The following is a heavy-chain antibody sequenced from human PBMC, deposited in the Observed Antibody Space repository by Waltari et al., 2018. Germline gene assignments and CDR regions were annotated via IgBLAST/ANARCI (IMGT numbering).Heavy chain of an antibody. CDR1: GFTFSKYW. Sequence: EVQLVESGGGLVQPGGSLKLSCAASGFTFSKYWMHWVRQARGKGLVAVAHINRDGSRRNYAESVKGRFTISRDNAKSTLFLQMNSLRGEDTAIYYCVLYSSELLGDYWGQGTLVTVSS. CDR2: INRDGSRR. D-gene: IGHD6-19*01. J-gene: IGHJ4*02. CDR3: VLYSSELLGDY. V-gene: IGHV3-74*01.